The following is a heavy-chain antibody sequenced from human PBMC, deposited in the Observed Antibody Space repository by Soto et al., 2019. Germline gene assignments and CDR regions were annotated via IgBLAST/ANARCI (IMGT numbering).Heavy chain of an antibody. J-gene: IGHJ6*02. CDR1: GGSISSYY. CDR3: ARGRGWSRYYYYGMDV. CDR2: IYYSGST. Sequence: PSETLSLTCTVSGGSISSYYWSWIRQPPGKGLEWIGYIYYSGSTNYNPSLKSRVTISVDTSKNQFSLKLSSVTAADPAVYYCARGRGWSRYYYYGMDVWGQGTTVTVSS. D-gene: IGHD6-19*01. V-gene: IGHV4-59*01.